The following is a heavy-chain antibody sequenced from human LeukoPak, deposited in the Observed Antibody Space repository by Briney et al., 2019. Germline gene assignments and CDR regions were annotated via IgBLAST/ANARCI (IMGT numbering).Heavy chain of an antibody. J-gene: IGHJ4*02. CDR2: IYYSGST. D-gene: IGHD3-10*01. Sequence: SETLSLTCTVSGGSISSYYWSWIRQPPGKGLEWIGYIYYSGSTNYNPSLKSRVTISVDTSKNQFSLKLSSVTAADTAVYYCARAPNYYGSGSYFGLDYWGQGTLVTVSS. V-gene: IGHV4-59*01. CDR3: ARAPNYYGSGSYFGLDY. CDR1: GGSISSYY.